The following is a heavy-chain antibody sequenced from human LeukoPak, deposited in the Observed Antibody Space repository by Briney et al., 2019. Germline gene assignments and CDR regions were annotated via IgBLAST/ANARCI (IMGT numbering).Heavy chain of an antibody. CDR3: ARDLTNIVLMVYAIYSDY. D-gene: IGHD2-8*01. V-gene: IGHV1-18*01. Sequence: ASVKVSCKASGYTFTSYGISWVRQAPGQGLEWMGWISAYNGNTNYAQKLQGRVTMTTDTSTSTAYMELRSLRSDDTAVYYCARDLTNIVLMVYAIYSDYWSQGTLVTVSS. CDR2: ISAYNGNT. J-gene: IGHJ4*02. CDR1: GYTFTSYG.